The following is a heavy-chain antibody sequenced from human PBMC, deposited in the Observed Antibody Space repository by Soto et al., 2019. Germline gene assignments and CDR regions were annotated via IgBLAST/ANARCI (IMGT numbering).Heavy chain of an antibody. V-gene: IGHV4-39*01. J-gene: IGHJ5*02. CDR1: GGSISSSSYY. D-gene: IGHD1-1*01. CDR2: IYYSGST. CDR3: ARLALERRRAYNWFDP. Sequence: SETLSLTCTVSGGSISSSSYYWGWIRQPPGKGLEWIGSIYYSGSTYYNPSLKSRVTISVDTSKNQFSLKLSSVTAADTAVYYCARLALERRRAYNWFDPWGQGTLVTVSS.